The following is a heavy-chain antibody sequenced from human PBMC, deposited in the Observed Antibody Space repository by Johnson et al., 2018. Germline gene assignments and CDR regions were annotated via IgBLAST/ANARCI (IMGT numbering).Heavy chain of an antibody. J-gene: IGHJ3*02. CDR3: AREWSAFDI. CDR2: IYYNGDT. D-gene: IGHD1-26*01. Sequence: QVQLQESGPGLVKPSATLSLTCTVSGDSISSYYWSWIRQPPGKGLEWIAFIYYNGDTSYNPSLKSRVTISLDTSKNHFSLKLSSVTAADTAVYYCAREWSAFDIWGQGTMVTVSS. CDR1: GDSISSYY. V-gene: IGHV4-59*01.